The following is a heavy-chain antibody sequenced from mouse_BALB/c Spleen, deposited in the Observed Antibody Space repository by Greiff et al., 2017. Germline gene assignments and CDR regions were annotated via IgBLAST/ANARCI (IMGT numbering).Heavy chain of an antibody. CDR1: GFNIQDYY. CDR3: NADYRYDVRHAMDY. V-gene: IGHV14-4*02. D-gene: IGHD2-14*01. Sequence: EVQLQQSGAELVRSGASVKLSCTASGFNIQDYYMHWVKQRPEQGLEWIGWIDPENGDTEYAPKFQGKATMTADTSSNTAYLQLSSLTSEDTAVYYCNADYRYDVRHAMDYWGQGTSVTVSS. CDR2: IDPENGDT. J-gene: IGHJ4*01.